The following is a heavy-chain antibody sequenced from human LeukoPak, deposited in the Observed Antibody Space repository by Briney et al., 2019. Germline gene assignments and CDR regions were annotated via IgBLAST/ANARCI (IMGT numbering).Heavy chain of an antibody. CDR3: ARVRKEYYYGSGSSANFDY. CDR1: GGSFSGYY. D-gene: IGHD3-10*01. CDR2: INHSGST. V-gene: IGHV4-34*01. Sequence: SETLSLTCAVYGGSFSGYYWSWIRQPPGKGLEWIGEINHSGSTNYNPSLKSRVTISVDTSKNQFSLKLSSVTAADTAVYYCARVRKEYYYGSGSSANFDYLGQGTLVTVSS. J-gene: IGHJ4*02.